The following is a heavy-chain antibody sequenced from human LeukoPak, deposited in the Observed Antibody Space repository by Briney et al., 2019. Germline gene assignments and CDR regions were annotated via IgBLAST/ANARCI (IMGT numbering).Heavy chain of an antibody. J-gene: IGHJ4*02. CDR1: GFTFSSYA. CDR3: ANPSYY. Sequence: PGGSLRLSCAASGFTFSSYAMHWVRQAPGKGLEWVAVISYDGSNKYYADSVKGRFTISRDNSKNTLYLQMNSLRAEDTAVYYCANPSYYWGQGTLVTVSS. CDR2: ISYDGSNK. V-gene: IGHV3-30-3*01.